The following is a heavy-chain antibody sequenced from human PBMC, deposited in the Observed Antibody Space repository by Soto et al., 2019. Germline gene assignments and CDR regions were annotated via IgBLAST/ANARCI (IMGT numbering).Heavy chain of an antibody. V-gene: IGHV1-69*01. CDR1: GGTFGSYA. CDR3: ARSQGSSTSLEIYYYYYYGMDV. D-gene: IGHD2-2*01. CDR2: SIPIPGTA. Sequence: QVQLVQSGAEVKKPGSSVQVSCKASGGTFGSYAISWVRQAPGQELEWMGGSIPIPGTANYAQKFQGRVTIAADESTSTAYMELSSLRSEDTAVYYCARSQGSSTSLEIYYYYYYGMDVWGQGTTVTVSS. J-gene: IGHJ6*02.